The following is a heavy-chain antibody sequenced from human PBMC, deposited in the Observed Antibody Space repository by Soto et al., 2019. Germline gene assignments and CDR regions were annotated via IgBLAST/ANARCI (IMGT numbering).Heavy chain of an antibody. Sequence: QITLKESGPTLVKPTQTLTLTCTFSGFSLGTHGVAVGWVRQPAGKALEWLALIYWDDDKYYSASLNSRLTITKDASKNQVVLTMTNMDPVDTGTYSSAHAMLYCTGGSCSTYFASGGQGTLVTVSS. V-gene: IGHV2-5*02. CDR1: GFSLGTHGVA. J-gene: IGHJ4*02. CDR2: IYWDDDK. CDR3: AHAMLYCTGGSCSTYFAS. D-gene: IGHD2-15*01.